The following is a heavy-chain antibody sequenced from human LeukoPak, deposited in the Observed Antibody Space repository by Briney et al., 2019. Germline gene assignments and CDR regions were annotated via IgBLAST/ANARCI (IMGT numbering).Heavy chain of an antibody. Sequence: SETLSLTCSVSCASVSNYYWSWLRQTPGKGLEWIGHISDSGSPTCNPSLKSRVTISEDMSKNQISLNLRSVTAADTAVYYCARHADGGVFIKTYFFDSWGQGFLVSVSS. CDR2: ISDSGSP. CDR3: ARHADGGVFIKTYFFDS. J-gene: IGHJ4*02. V-gene: IGHV4-59*08. CDR1: CASVSNYY. D-gene: IGHD3-16*01.